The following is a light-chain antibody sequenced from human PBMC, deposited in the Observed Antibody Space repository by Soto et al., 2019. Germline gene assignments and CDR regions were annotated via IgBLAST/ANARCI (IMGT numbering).Light chain of an antibody. CDR2: DAS. J-gene: IGKJ1*01. Sequence: DIQMTQSPSTLSASVGDRVTITCRASQSIRTWLAWYQQKPGKAPKLLIYDASSLKSGVPSRFSGGGSGTEFTLTISSLQPDDFTTYYCQQYNTNPWTFGPGTKVDIK. V-gene: IGKV1-5*01. CDR1: QSIRTW. CDR3: QQYNTNPWT.